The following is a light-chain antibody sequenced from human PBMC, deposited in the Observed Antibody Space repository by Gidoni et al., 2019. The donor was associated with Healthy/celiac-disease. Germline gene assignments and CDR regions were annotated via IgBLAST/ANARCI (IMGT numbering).Light chain of an antibody. Sequence: EIVMTQSPATLSVSPGERATLSCRASQSVSSNLAWYQQKPGQAPRLLIYGASTRATGSPARFSGSGSGTEFTLTISRLQYEDFAVYYCQQYNNWPKDTFGQGTKLEIK. CDR3: QQYNNWPKDT. V-gene: IGKV3-15*01. CDR1: QSVSSN. J-gene: IGKJ2*01. CDR2: GAS.